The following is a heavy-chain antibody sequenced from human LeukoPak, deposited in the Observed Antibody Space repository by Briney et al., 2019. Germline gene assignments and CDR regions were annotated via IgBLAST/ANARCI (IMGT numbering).Heavy chain of an antibody. CDR3: ARDFRYSSSSGYYYYYMDV. J-gene: IGHJ6*03. V-gene: IGHV4-39*07. Sequence: SETLSLTCIVPGGSISSSSYYWGWIRQPPGKGLECIGSIYYSGSTYYNPSLKSRVTISVDTSKNQFSLKLSSVTAADTAVYYCARDFRYSSSSGYYYYYMDVWGKGTTVTISS. CDR1: GGSISSSSYY. CDR2: IYYSGST. D-gene: IGHD6-13*01.